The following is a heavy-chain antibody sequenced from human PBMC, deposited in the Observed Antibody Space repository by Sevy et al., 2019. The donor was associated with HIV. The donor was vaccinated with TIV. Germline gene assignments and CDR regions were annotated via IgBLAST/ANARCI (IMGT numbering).Heavy chain of an antibody. CDR3: ARDRRRNAFDI. Sequence: GGYLRLSCAASGFTFSSYWMSWVRQAPGKGLEWVANIKQDGSEKYYVDSVKGRFTISRDNAKNSLYLQMNSLRAEDTAVYYRARDRRRNAFDIWGQGTMVTVSS. J-gene: IGHJ3*02. CDR1: GFTFSSYW. CDR2: IKQDGSEK. V-gene: IGHV3-7*01.